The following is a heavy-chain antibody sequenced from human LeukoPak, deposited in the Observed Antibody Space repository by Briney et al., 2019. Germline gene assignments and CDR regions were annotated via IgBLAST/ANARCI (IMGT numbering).Heavy chain of an antibody. CDR3: ARHRRGAVAGTANFDY. D-gene: IGHD6-19*01. CDR2: IYYSGST. V-gene: IGHV4-39*01. Sequence: SETLSLTRTVSGGSISSSSYYWGWIRQPPGKGLEWIGSIYYSGSTYYNPSLKSRVTISVDTSKNQFSLKLSSVTAADTAVYYCARHRRGAVAGTANFDYWGQGTLVTVSS. J-gene: IGHJ4*02. CDR1: GGSISSSSYY.